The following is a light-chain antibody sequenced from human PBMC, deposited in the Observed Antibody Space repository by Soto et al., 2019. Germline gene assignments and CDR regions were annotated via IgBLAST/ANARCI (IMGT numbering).Light chain of an antibody. CDR1: SCDVGTYNL. Sequence: QSVLTQPASVSGSPGQSITISRTGSSCDVGTYNLVSWYQQHPGEAPKLMIYEVTKRPSGVSYRFSGSKSGNTASLTISGLQAEDEADYYCCSYAGSSYVFGTGTRSPS. V-gene: IGLV2-23*02. CDR3: CSYAGSSYV. CDR2: EVT. J-gene: IGLJ1*01.